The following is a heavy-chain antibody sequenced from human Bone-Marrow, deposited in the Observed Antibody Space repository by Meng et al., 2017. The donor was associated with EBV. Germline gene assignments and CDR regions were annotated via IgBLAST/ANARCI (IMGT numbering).Heavy chain of an antibody. J-gene: IGHJ4*02. CDR3: AKSSSSTPGVVDS. V-gene: IGHV4-61*01. CDR1: GASVSGGTFH. CDR2: IYDGGTT. D-gene: IGHD6-6*01. Sequence: QGQLQEWGPGLVKPSETLSFTCTVAGASVSGGTFHWSWIRQPPGKELEWIGYIYDGGTTIYNPSLKSRVTIFLDTSRNQFSLGLRSVTTADTAVYYCAKSSSSTPGVVDSWGQGTLVTVSS.